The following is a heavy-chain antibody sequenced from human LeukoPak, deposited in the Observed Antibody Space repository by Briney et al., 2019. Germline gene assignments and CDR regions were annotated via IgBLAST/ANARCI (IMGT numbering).Heavy chain of an antibody. CDR3: ARELGVSRAFDI. Sequence: TGGSLRLSCVGSGFNLNDYYMAWIRQTPGKGLQRVSYMRRGSDYKAYEDSVKGRFTISRDNGKSSLYLQMNSLTAEDTAVYYCARELGVSRAFDIWGQGTMVTVSS. J-gene: IGHJ3*02. CDR1: GFNLNDYY. CDR2: MRRGSDYK. V-gene: IGHV3-11*05. D-gene: IGHD6-6*01.